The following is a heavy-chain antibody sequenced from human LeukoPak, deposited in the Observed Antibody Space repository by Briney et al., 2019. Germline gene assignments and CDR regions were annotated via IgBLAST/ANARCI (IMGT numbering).Heavy chain of an antibody. CDR3: ASHPSDPSIFGLVPPDFDY. J-gene: IGHJ4*02. Sequence: SETLSLTCTVSGGSINNYYWSWIRQPPGKGLEWIGYIYYSGSTNYNPSLKSRVTISVDTSKNQFSLTVSSVTAADTAVYYCASHPSDPSIFGLVPPDFDYWGQGTLVTVSS. CDR2: IYYSGST. D-gene: IGHD3-3*01. V-gene: IGHV4-59*08. CDR1: GGSINNYY.